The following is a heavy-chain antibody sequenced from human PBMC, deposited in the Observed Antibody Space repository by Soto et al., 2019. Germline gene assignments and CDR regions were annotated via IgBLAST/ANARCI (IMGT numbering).Heavy chain of an antibody. CDR2: ISSSSSTI. D-gene: IGHD5-12*01. V-gene: IGHV3-48*01. CDR3: ATRLKYYFDY. J-gene: IGHJ4*02. CDR1: GFTCSSYS. Sequence: GGSLRLSCASSGFTCSSYSMNLVRQAPGKGLEWVSYISSSSSTIYYADSVKGRFTISRDNAKNSLYLQMNSLRAEDTAVYYCATRLKYYFDYWGQGTLVTVSS.